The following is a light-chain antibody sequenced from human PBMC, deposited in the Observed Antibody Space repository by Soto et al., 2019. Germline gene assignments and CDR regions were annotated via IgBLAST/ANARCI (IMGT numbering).Light chain of an antibody. CDR3: AAWDDNLSGFYV. Sequence: QSVLTQSPSASGTPGQRVTISCSGSASTIGRNYVYWYQQLPGTAPKLLIYRNSQRPPGVPDRFSGSKSGTSASLAISGLRSEDEADYYCAAWDDNLSGFYVFGDGTKLTVL. V-gene: IGLV1-47*01. CDR2: RNS. J-gene: IGLJ1*01. CDR1: ASTIGRNY.